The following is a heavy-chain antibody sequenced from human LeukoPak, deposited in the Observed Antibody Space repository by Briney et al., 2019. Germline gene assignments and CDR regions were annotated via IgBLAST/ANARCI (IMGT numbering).Heavy chain of an antibody. CDR1: GGSISSGPYY. V-gene: IGHV4-39*07. Sequence: SETLSLTCTVSGGSISSGPYYWVWIRQPPGKGLEWIGNFYYTGSTNYNPSLKSRVTISVDTSKSQFSLRLSSVTAADTAIYYCARRRVVTMIVHDAFDIWGQGTMVTVSS. J-gene: IGHJ3*02. CDR2: FYYTGST. CDR3: ARRRVVTMIVHDAFDI. D-gene: IGHD3-22*01.